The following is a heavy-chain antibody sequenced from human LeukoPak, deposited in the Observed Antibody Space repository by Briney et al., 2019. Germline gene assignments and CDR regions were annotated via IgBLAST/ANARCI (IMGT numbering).Heavy chain of an antibody. CDR1: GYTFTGYY. J-gene: IGHJ3*02. D-gene: IGHD7-27*01. CDR2: ISAYNGNT. CDR3: ARDRPNWGTPVAFDI. Sequence: ASVKVSCKASGYTFTGYYMHWVRQAPGQGLEWMGWISAYNGNTNYAQKLQGRVTMTTDTSTSTAYMELRSLRSDDTAVYYCARDRPNWGTPVAFDIWGQGTMVTVSS. V-gene: IGHV1-18*04.